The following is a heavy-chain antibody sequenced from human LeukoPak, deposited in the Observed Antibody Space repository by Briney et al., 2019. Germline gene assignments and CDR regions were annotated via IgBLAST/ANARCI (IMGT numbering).Heavy chain of an antibody. CDR1: GFMFSSNW. Sequence: GGSLRLSCAASGFMFSSNWMSWVRLAPGKGLEWVANIKEDGTETYYVDSVKGRFTISRDNAKNSLHLQMNSLRVDDTAVYYCARDDLTNGYNGNFWGQGTLVTVSS. CDR3: ARDDLTNGYNGNF. CDR2: IKEDGTET. J-gene: IGHJ4*02. V-gene: IGHV3-7*01. D-gene: IGHD5-24*01.